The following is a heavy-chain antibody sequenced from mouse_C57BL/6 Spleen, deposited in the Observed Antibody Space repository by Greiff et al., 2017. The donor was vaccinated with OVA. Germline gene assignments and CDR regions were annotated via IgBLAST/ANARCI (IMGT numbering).Heavy chain of an antibody. CDR2: INPYNGGT. V-gene: IGHV1-19*01. CDR1: GYTFTDYY. D-gene: IGHD1-1*01. J-gene: IGHJ4*01. Sequence: EVQLQQSGPVLVKPGASVKMSCKASGYTFTDYYMNWVKQSHGKSLEWIGVINPYNGGTSYNQKFKGKATLTVDKSSSTAYMELNSLTSEDSAVYDFARKEVLRYDYAMDYWGQGTTVTVSS. CDR3: ARKEVLRYDYAMDY.